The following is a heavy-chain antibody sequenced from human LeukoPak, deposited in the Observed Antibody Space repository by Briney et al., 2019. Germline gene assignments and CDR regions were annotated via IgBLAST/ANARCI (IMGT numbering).Heavy chain of an antibody. CDR1: GYTFTSYY. CDR3: ARDRAVAGYYYYGMDV. V-gene: IGHV1-46*01. Sequence: AASVKVSCTASGYTFTSYYMHWVRQAPGQGLEWMGIINPSGGSTSYAQKFQGRVTMTRDTSTSTVYMELSSLRSEDTAVYYCARDRAVAGYYYYGMDVWGQGTTVTVSS. D-gene: IGHD6-19*01. J-gene: IGHJ6*02. CDR2: INPSGGST.